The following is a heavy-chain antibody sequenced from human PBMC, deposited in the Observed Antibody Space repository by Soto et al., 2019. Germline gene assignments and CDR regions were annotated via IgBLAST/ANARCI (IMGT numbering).Heavy chain of an antibody. CDR3: ARDGQDGSSYDY. J-gene: IGHJ4*02. CDR1: GFTFSSYS. D-gene: IGHD6-13*01. CDR2: ISSSSSYI. V-gene: IGHV3-21*01. Sequence: PGGSLRLSCAASGFTFSSYSMNWVRQAPGKGLEWVSSISSSSSYIYYADSVKGRFTISRDNAKNSLYLQMNSLRAEDTAVYYCARDGQDGSSYDYWGQGTLVTVSS.